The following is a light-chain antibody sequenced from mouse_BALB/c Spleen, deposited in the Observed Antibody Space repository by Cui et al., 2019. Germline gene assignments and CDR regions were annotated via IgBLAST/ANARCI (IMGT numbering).Light chain of an antibody. V-gene: IGKV10-94*01. CDR1: QNINVW. CDR3: QQGQSYPLT. Sequence: TSSLSASLGDTITITCHASQNINVWLSWYQQKPGNIPKLLIYKASNLHTGVPSRFSGSGSGTGFTLTISSLQPEDIATYYCQQGQSYPLTFGAGTKLELK. CDR2: KAS. J-gene: IGKJ5*01.